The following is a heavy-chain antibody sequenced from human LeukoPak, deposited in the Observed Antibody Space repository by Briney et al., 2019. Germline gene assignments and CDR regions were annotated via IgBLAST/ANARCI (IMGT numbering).Heavy chain of an antibody. Sequence: GGSLRLSCAASGFTFSSYDMHWVRQATGKGLEWVSAIGTAGDTYYPGSVKGRFTISRENAKNSLCLQMNSLRAGDTAMYYCARASRIAVAGTGGAYYYYYYGMDVWGQGTTVTVSS. CDR2: IGTAGDT. D-gene: IGHD6-19*01. J-gene: IGHJ6*02. CDR1: GFTFSSYD. CDR3: ARASRIAVAGTGGAYYYYYYGMDV. V-gene: IGHV3-13*01.